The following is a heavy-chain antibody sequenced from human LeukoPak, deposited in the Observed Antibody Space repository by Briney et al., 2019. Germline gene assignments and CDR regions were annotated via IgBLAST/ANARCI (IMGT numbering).Heavy chain of an antibody. V-gene: IGHV1-2*06. CDR3: ARGLSGSPVGFDY. Sequence: ASVKVSCKASGYTFSGYYMHWVRQAPGQGLEWMGRIDPNSGVANYVQKFQGRVTMTRDTSISTAHMELSRLRSDDTAVYYCARGLSGSPVGFDYWGQGTLVTVSS. D-gene: IGHD1-26*01. CDR2: IDPNSGVA. CDR1: GYTFSGYY. J-gene: IGHJ4*02.